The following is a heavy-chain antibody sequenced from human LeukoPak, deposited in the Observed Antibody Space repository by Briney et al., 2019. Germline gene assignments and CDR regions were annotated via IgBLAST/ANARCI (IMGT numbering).Heavy chain of an antibody. J-gene: IGHJ5*02. CDR2: IYSSGST. CDR3: ARADPNASGYFYRFNWFDP. Sequence: SETLSLTCTVSGGSISSYYWNWVRQPPGKGLEWIGNIYSSGSTDYNPSLKSRVTISLDTSKFRFSLRLNSVTAADTAVYYCARADPNASGYFYRFNWFDPWGQGTLVTVSS. CDR1: GGSISSYY. D-gene: IGHD3-10*01. V-gene: IGHV4-59*01.